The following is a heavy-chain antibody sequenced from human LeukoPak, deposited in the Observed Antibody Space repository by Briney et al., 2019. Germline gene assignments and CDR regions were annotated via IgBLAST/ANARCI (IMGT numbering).Heavy chain of an antibody. CDR3: ARGRWIQLWSSCYYYYMDV. D-gene: IGHD5-18*01. V-gene: IGHV1-69*05. J-gene: IGHJ6*03. CDR1: GGTFSSYA. Sequence: SVKVSCKASGGTFSSYAISWVRQAPGQGLEWMGGIIPIFGTANYAQKFQGRVTITTDESTSTAYMELSSLRSEDTAVYYCARGRWIQLWSSCYYYYMDVWGKGTTVTVSS. CDR2: IIPIFGTA.